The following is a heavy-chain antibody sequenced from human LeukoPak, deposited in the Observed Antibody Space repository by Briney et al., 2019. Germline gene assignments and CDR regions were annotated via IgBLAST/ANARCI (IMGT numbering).Heavy chain of an antibody. J-gene: IGHJ5*02. D-gene: IGHD2-2*01. CDR3: ARYRYCSSTSCLNWFDP. Sequence: SVKVSCKASGGTFSSYAISWVRQAPGQGLEWMGRIIPILGIANYAQKFQGRVTITADKSTSTAYMELSSLGSEDTAVYYCARYRYCSSTSCLNWFDPWGQGTLVTVSS. V-gene: IGHV1-69*04. CDR1: GGTFSSYA. CDR2: IIPILGIA.